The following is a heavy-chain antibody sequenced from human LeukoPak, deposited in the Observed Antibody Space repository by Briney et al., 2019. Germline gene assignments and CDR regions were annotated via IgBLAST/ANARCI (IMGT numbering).Heavy chain of an antibody. D-gene: IGHD2-2*01. V-gene: IGHV3-23*01. Sequence: GGSLRLSCAASGFTFSSYAMSWVRQAPGKGLEWVSAISGSGGSTYYADSVKGRFTISRDNSKNTLYLQMNSLRAEDTAGYYCARGYCSSTSCFEHYYGMDVWGQGTTVTVSS. CDR1: GFTFSSYA. J-gene: IGHJ6*02. CDR3: ARGYCSSTSCFEHYYGMDV. CDR2: ISGSGGST.